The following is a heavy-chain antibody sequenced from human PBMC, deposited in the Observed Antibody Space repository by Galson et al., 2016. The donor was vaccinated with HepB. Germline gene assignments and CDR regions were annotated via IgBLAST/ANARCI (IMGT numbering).Heavy chain of an antibody. Sequence: SLRLSCAASGFTFSSYAMAWVRQAPGKGLEWVSGISGASGTTLYADSVKGRLTMSRDNSRDALYLEMNTLRVEDTAVYFCAKGYGYFDSWGQGTLVTVSS. CDR2: ISGASGTT. D-gene: IGHD4-17*01. V-gene: IGHV3-23*01. CDR3: AKGYGYFDS. J-gene: IGHJ4*02. CDR1: GFTFSSYA.